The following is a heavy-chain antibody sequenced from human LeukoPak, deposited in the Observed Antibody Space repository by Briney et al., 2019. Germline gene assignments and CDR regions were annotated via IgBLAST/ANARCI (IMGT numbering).Heavy chain of an antibody. CDR1: GYTFTSYD. CDR2: MNPNSGNT. Sequence: EASVKVSCKASGYTFTSYDINWVRQATGQGLEWMGWMNPNSGNTGYAQKFQGRVTMTRNTSISTAYMELSSLRSEDTAVYYCARGVHDYGDQGLYCYYYMDVWGKGTTVTVSS. J-gene: IGHJ6*03. V-gene: IGHV1-8*01. D-gene: IGHD4-17*01. CDR3: ARGVHDYGDQGLYCYYYMDV.